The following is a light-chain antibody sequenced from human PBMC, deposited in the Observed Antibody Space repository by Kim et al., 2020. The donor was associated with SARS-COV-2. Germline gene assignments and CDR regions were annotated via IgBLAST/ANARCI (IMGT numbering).Light chain of an antibody. CDR1: QSISSW. V-gene: IGKV1-5*03. CDR3: QQYKTYSGT. Sequence: DIQMTQSPSTLSASVGDRVTITCRASQSISSWLAWYQQKPGKAPKLLIHKASNLRSGVPSRFSGSGSGTEFTLTISSLQPDDFAAYYCQQYKTYSGTFGQGTKMDIK. J-gene: IGKJ1*01. CDR2: KAS.